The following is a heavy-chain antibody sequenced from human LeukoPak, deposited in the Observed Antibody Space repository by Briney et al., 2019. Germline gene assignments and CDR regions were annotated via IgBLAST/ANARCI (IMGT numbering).Heavy chain of an antibody. CDR2: INPNSGGT. CDR3: ARDPFWSGYYKGVGFDP. CDR1: GYTFTGYY. V-gene: IGHV1-2*02. J-gene: IGHJ5*02. Sequence: ASVKVSCKASGYTFTGYYMHWVRQAPGQGLEWLGWINPNSGGTNYAQKFQGRVTMTRDTSISTAYMELSRLRSDDTAVYYCARDPFWSGYYKGVGFDPWGQGTLATVSS. D-gene: IGHD3-3*01.